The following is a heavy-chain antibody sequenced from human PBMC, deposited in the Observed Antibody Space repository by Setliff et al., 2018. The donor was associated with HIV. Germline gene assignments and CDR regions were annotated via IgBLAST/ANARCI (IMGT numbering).Heavy chain of an antibody. V-gene: IGHV1-69*13. Sequence: GASVKVSCKASGGTFSSYDISWVRQAPGQGLEWMGRIIPVFGETNYAQRFQGRVTITADEFTSTAYMELSSLRSEDTAVYYCARGGRGVPAATGSNAYDIWGQGTKVTVSS. D-gene: IGHD2-2*01. CDR1: GGTFSSYD. J-gene: IGHJ3*02. CDR2: IIPVFGET. CDR3: ARGGRGVPAATGSNAYDI.